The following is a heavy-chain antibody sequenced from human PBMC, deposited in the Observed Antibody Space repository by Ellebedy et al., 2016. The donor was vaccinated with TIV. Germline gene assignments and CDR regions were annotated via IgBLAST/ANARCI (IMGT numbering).Heavy chain of an antibody. CDR1: GGSISSYY. Sequence: SETLSLTCTVSGGSISSYYWSWIRQPPGKGLEWIGYIYYSGSTNYNPSLKSRVTISVDTSKNQFSLKLSSVTAADTAVYYCARDSTNEDDPTNDDAFDIWGQGTMVTVSS. CDR2: IYYSGST. CDR3: ARDSTNEDDPTNDDAFDI. D-gene: IGHD5-24*01. V-gene: IGHV4-59*01. J-gene: IGHJ3*02.